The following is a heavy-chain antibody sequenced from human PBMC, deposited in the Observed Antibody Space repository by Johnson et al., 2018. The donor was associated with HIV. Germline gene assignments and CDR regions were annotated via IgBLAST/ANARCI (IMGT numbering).Heavy chain of an antibody. CDR1: GFTFSSYG. V-gene: IGHV3-30-3*01. Sequence: QVQLVESGGDVVQPGRSLRLSCAASGFTFSSYGIHWVRQAPGKGLEWVAVISYDGSNKYYADSVKGRFTISRDNAKNSLYLQVQNLRVEDTAVYYCARDVLGDGTYPPDAFDIWGQGTMVTVSS. CDR2: ISYDGSNK. J-gene: IGHJ3*02. CDR3: ARDVLGDGTYPPDAFDI. D-gene: IGHD2-8*02.